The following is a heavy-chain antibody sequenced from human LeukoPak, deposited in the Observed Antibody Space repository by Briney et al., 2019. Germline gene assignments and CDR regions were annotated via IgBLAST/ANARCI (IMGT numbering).Heavy chain of an antibody. CDR2: INAGNGNT. J-gene: IGHJ4*02. Sequence: ASVKVSCKASGYTFTSYAMHWVRLAPGQRLEWMGWINAGNGNTKYSQRFQGRVTITRDTSASTAYMELSSLRSEDTAVYYCARKGGYSQTLYYFDYWGQGTLVTVSS. D-gene: IGHD3-10*01. CDR3: ARKGGYSQTLYYFDY. CDR1: GYTFTSYA. V-gene: IGHV1-3*01.